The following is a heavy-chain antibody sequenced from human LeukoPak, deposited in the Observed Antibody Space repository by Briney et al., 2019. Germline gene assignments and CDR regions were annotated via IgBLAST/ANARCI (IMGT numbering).Heavy chain of an antibody. CDR3: ALATGYDSSGPQWHFHL. Sequence: SGPALVKPTQALTLTCTFSGFSLSTSGMRVSWIRQPPGKALEWLARIDWDDDKFYSTSLKTRLTISKDTSKNQVVLTMTNMDPEDTSTYYCALATGYDSSGPQWHFHLWGRGTLVTVSS. CDR2: IDWDDDK. V-gene: IGHV2-70*04. D-gene: IGHD3-22*01. CDR1: GFSLSTSGMR. J-gene: IGHJ2*01.